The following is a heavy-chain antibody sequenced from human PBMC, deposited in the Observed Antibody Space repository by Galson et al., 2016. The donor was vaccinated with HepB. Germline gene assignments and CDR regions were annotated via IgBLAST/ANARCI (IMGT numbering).Heavy chain of an antibody. CDR3: ARDGGHYGGIGAFEM. Sequence: TLSLTCAVSSGSIIGTNWWSWVRQPPQKRLEWIGQIYHSGSTNCSPSLKSRVTISVDKSNNHFSLNLNSVTAADTAVYFCARDGGHYGGIGAFEMWGQGTMVTVSS. J-gene: IGHJ3*02. D-gene: IGHD4-23*01. CDR2: IYHSGST. V-gene: IGHV4-4*01. CDR1: SGSIIGTNW.